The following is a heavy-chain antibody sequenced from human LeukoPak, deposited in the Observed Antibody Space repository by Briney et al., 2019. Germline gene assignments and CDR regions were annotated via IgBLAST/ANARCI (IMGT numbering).Heavy chain of an antibody. J-gene: IGHJ4*02. V-gene: IGHV3-23*01. D-gene: IGHD3-22*01. CDR1: GFTFSRYA. CDR3: AKAKVASSGYYFDY. CDR2: ISGSGGST. Sequence: GGSLRLSCAASGFTFSRYAMSWVRQAPGKGLEWVSAISGSGGSTYYADSVKGRFTISRDNSKNTLYLQMNSLRAEDTAVYYCAKAKVASSGYYFDYWGQATLVTVSS.